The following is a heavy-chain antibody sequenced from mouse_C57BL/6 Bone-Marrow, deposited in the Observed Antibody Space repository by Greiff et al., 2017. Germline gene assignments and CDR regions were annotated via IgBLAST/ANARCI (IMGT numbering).Heavy chain of an antibody. CDR1: GFNIKDYY. D-gene: IGHD1-1*01. J-gene: IGHJ2*01. CDR3: TRSLIYYGTNY. CDR2: IDPEDGET. Sequence: EVKLQQSGAELVKPGASVKLSCTASGFNIKDYYIHWVKQRTEQGLEWIGRIDPEDGETTYAPKFQDKATITADTSSNTAYLQLSSLTYEDTAVYYCTRSLIYYGTNYWGQGTTLTVSS. V-gene: IGHV14-2*01.